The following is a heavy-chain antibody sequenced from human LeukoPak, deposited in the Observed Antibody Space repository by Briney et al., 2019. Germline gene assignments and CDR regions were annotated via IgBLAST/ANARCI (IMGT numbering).Heavy chain of an antibody. Sequence: ASVKVSCKASGGTFSGYAISWVRQAPGQGLEWMGWINTNTGNPTYAQGFTGRFVFSLDTSVSTAYLQISSLKAEDTAVYYCARGRVVAAARYFDYWGQGTLVTVSS. CDR1: GGTFSGYA. CDR3: ARGRVVAAARYFDY. D-gene: IGHD2-15*01. J-gene: IGHJ4*02. CDR2: INTNTGNP. V-gene: IGHV7-4-1*02.